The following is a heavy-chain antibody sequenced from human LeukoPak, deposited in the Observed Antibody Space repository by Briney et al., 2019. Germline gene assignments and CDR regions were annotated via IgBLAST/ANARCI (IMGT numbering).Heavy chain of an antibody. CDR3: ATDLGGQLFYAFDF. V-gene: IGHV1-24*01. D-gene: IGHD2-2*01. J-gene: IGHJ3*01. CDR2: FDPEDGET. CDR1: GYTLTELS. Sequence: ASVKVSFKVSGYTLTELSMHWVRQAPGKGLEWMGGFDPEDGETIYAQKFQGRVTMTEDTSTDTAYMELSSLRSEDTAVYYCATDLGGQLFYAFDFWGQGTMVTVSS.